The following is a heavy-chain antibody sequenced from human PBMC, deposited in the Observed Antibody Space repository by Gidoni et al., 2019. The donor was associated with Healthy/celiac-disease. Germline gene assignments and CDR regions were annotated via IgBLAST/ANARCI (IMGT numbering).Heavy chain of an antibody. Sequence: EVQLVESGGGLVKPGGSLRLSCAASGFTFSNAWMSWVRQAPGKGLEWVGRIKSKTDGGTTDYAAPVKGRFTISRDDSKNTLYLQMNSLKTEDTAVYYCTTGPHQGTFGGVIVIPIGDYWGQGTLVTVSS. J-gene: IGHJ4*02. CDR3: TTGPHQGTFGGVIVIPIGDY. CDR2: IKSKTDGGTT. D-gene: IGHD3-16*02. V-gene: IGHV3-15*01. CDR1: GFTFSNAW.